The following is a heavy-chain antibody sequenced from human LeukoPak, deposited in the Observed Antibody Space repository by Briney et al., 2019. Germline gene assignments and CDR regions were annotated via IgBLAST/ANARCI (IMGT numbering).Heavy chain of an antibody. CDR1: GGSISNYY. J-gene: IGHJ4*02. CDR3: ARGGSSWAFDN. Sequence: PSETLSLTCTVSGGSISNYYWNCIRQPPGKGLEWIGNIYYIGSTNYNPSLKSRVTITVDTSKNQFSLKLNSVTAADTAVYYCARGGSSWAFDNWGQGTLVTVSS. D-gene: IGHD6-13*01. CDR2: IYYIGST. V-gene: IGHV4-59*01.